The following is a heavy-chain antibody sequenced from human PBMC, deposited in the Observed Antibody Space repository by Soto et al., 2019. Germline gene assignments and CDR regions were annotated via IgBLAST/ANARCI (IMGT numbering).Heavy chain of an antibody. CDR1: GFTFTTYS. CDR3: ARVGDSGNFWYFAL. J-gene: IGHJ2*01. CDR2: ISSSTSTI. Sequence: EVQLVESGGGLVQPGGSLRLSCAASGFTFTTYSMTWVRQAPGKGLEWVSYISSSTSTIYYADSVKGRFTISRDNAKISLYLQMNSLRDAATAVYYCARVGDSGNFWYFALWGRGTLVTVSS. D-gene: IGHD1-26*01. V-gene: IGHV3-48*02.